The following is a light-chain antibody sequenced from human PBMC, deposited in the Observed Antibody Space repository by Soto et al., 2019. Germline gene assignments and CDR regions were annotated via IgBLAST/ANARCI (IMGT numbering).Light chain of an antibody. CDR3: QQANSFPWT. J-gene: IGKJ1*01. Sequence: DIQMTQSPSSVSASVGDRVTITCRASQGINRWLAWYQQKPGKAPQLLIYTATSLQSGVPSRFSGSGSGTDFTLTISCLQPEDVATYYCQQANSFPWTFGQGTKVEIK. CDR2: TAT. CDR1: QGINRW. V-gene: IGKV1-12*01.